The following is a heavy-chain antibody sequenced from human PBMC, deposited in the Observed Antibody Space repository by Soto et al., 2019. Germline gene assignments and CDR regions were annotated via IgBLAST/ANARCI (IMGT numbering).Heavy chain of an antibody. J-gene: IGHJ4*02. Sequence: QVQLVQSGAEVKKPGASVKVSCKVSGYTFANYGISWARQAPGQGLEWMGWINTYNGNINYAQKLQGRVTMTTDTSTCTAYMELRSLRSDDTALYYCARERGNYKYFDYWGQGTLVTVSS. CDR2: INTYNGNI. CDR1: GYTFANYG. CDR3: ARERGNYKYFDY. V-gene: IGHV1-18*01. D-gene: IGHD1-7*01.